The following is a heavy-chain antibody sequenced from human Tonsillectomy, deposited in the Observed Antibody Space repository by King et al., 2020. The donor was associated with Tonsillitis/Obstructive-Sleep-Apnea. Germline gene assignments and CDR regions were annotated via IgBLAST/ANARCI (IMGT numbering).Heavy chain of an antibody. CDR3: AKDSDSRGYYPSNYYYTDV. D-gene: IGHD3-22*01. CDR1: GFTFSSYA. V-gene: IGHV3-23*04. CDR2: IGAGGGST. Sequence: VQLVESGGGLVQPGGSLRLSCAASGFTFSSYAMTGVRQAPGKGLEWVSVIGAGGGSTYYADSVKARFTISRDNSKNTLYLQMNSLRAEDTPVYYCAKDSDSRGYYPSNYYYTDVWGKGTTVTVSS. J-gene: IGHJ6*03.